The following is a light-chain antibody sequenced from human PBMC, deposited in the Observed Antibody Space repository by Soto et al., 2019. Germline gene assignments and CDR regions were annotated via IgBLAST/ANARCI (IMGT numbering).Light chain of an antibody. Sequence: EIVLTQSPGTLSLSPGERATLYCRSSQTVNANFLAWYQQKPGQAPRLLIYGASTRATGIPARFSGSGSGTEFTLTISSLQSEDFVVYFCQQYNNWPPTWTFGQGTKVDI. CDR2: GAS. CDR1: QTVNAN. V-gene: IGKV3-15*01. J-gene: IGKJ1*01. CDR3: QQYNNWPPTWT.